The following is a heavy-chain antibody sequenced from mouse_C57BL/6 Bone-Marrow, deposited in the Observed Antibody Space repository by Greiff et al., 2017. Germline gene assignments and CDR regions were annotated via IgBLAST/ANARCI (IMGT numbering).Heavy chain of an antibody. V-gene: IGHV14-1*01. CDR1: GFNIKDYY. CDR3: TITTVGYWYFDV. J-gene: IGHJ1*03. CDR2: IDPEDGDT. Sequence: VQLQQSGAELVRPGASVKLSCTASGFNIKDYYMHWVKQRPEQGLEWIGRIDPEDGDTEYAPKFLGKATMTADTSTNTAYLQLSSLTSEDTAFYYGTITTVGYWYFDVWGTGTTVTVAS. D-gene: IGHD1-1*01.